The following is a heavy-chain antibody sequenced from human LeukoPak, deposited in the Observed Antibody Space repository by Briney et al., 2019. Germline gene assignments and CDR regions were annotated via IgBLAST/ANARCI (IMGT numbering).Heavy chain of an antibody. Sequence: GRSLRLSCAASGFTFSSYGMHWVSHAPGKGLEWVAVISYDGSNKYYADSVKGRFTISRDNSKNTLYLQMNSLRAEDTAVYYCAKDTIAYLTRGMDVWGQGTTVTVSS. V-gene: IGHV3-30*18. CDR1: GFTFSSYG. CDR3: AKDTIAYLTRGMDV. D-gene: IGHD2-21*01. CDR2: ISYDGSNK. J-gene: IGHJ6*02.